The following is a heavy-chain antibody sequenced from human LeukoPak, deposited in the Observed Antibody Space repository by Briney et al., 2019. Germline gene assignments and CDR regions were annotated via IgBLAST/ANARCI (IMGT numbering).Heavy chain of an antibody. CDR1: GGSISSSSYY. Sequence: SETLSLTCTVSGGSISSSSYYWGWIRQPPGKGLEWIRSIYYSGSTYYNPSLKSRVTISVDTSKNQFSLKLSSVTAADTAVYYCARGITIFGVVIPAYYFDYWGQGTLVTVSS. CDR2: IYYSGST. V-gene: IGHV4-39*07. D-gene: IGHD3-3*01. CDR3: ARGITIFGVVIPAYYFDY. J-gene: IGHJ4*02.